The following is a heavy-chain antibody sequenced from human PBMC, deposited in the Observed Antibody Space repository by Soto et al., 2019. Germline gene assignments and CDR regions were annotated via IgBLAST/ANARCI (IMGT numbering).Heavy chain of an antibody. J-gene: IGHJ4*02. V-gene: IGHV3-23*01. CDR1: GFTFISYA. Sequence: GGSLRLSCAASGFTFISYAMSWVRQAPGKGLEWVSAISGSGGSTYYADSVKGRFTISRDNSKNTLYLQMNSLRAEDTAVYYCAKSTGITGTTQPFDDWSQGTLVTVSS. CDR2: ISGSGGST. CDR3: AKSTGITGTTQPFDD. D-gene: IGHD1-7*01.